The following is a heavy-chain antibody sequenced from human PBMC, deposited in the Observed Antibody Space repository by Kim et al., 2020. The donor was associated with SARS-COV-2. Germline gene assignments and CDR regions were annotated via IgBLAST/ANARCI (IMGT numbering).Heavy chain of an antibody. CDR3: AREGPYAGPSVLRFLEWLPAFGS. D-gene: IGHD3-3*01. J-gene: IGHJ4*02. CDR1: GGSISSSSYY. Sequence: SETLSLTCTVSGGSISSSSYYWGWIRQPPGKGLEWIGSIYYSGSAYYNPSLKSRVTISVDTSKNQFSLKLSSVTAADTAVYYCAREGPYAGPSVLRFLEWLPAFGSWVQGTLVTVSS. CDR2: IYYSGSA. V-gene: IGHV4-39*07.